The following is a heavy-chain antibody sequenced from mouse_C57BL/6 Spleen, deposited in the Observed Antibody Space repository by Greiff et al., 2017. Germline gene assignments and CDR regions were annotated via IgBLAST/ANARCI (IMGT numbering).Heavy chain of an antibody. CDR3: ARYYGSSYGYAMDY. D-gene: IGHD1-1*01. J-gene: IGHJ4*01. V-gene: IGHV5-6*01. CDR1: GFTFSSYG. Sequence: EVKLVESGGDLVKPGGSLKLSCAASGFTFSSYGMSWVRQTPDKRLEWVATISSGGSYPYYPDSVKGRFTISRDNAKNTLYLQMSSLKSEDTAMYYCARYYGSSYGYAMDYWGQGTSVTVSS. CDR2: ISSGGSYP.